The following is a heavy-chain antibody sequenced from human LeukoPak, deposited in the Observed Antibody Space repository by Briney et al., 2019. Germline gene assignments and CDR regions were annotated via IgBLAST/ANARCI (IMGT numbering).Heavy chain of an antibody. CDR3: AKDEFIDKTMVRSSSWECAFDI. D-gene: IGHD6-13*01. CDR2: ISWNSGSI. V-gene: IGHV3-9*01. Sequence: PGGSLLLSCAASGFPFDDYAMHWVRQAPGKGLEWVSGISWNSGSIGYADSVKGRFTISRDNAKNSLYLQMNSLRAEDTALYYCAKDEFIDKTMVRSSSWECAFDIWGQGTMVTVSS. CDR1: GFPFDDYA. J-gene: IGHJ3*02.